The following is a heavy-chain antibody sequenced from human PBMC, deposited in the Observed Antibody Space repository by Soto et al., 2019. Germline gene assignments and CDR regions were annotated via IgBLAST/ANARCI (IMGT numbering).Heavy chain of an antibody. CDR2: INHSGST. V-gene: IGHV4-34*01. Sequence: QVQLQQWGAGLLKPSETLSLTCAVYGGSFSGYYWTWIRQPPGTGLEWIGEINHSGSTNYNPSLNSRVTVTVDPSKNHFSLQLTSVTAADTAVYYCARDKIAALFDYWGQGTLVTVSS. J-gene: IGHJ4*02. D-gene: IGHD2-21*01. CDR3: ARDKIAALFDY. CDR1: GGSFSGYY.